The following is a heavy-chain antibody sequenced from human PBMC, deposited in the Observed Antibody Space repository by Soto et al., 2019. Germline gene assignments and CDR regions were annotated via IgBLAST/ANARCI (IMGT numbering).Heavy chain of an antibody. Sequence: QLQLQESGPGLVKPSETLSLTCSVSGDSISSRSCYWGWIRQPPGKGLEWIGSIYYSGSTSYNPSRKTRVTISEDTSKNQLSLKLSSVTAADTAVYYCARQALTTSIDQLQPVDYWGQGTLVTVSS. CDR3: ARQALTTSIDQLQPVDY. J-gene: IGHJ4*02. CDR1: GDSISSRSCY. D-gene: IGHD2-2*01. V-gene: IGHV4-39*01. CDR2: IYYSGST.